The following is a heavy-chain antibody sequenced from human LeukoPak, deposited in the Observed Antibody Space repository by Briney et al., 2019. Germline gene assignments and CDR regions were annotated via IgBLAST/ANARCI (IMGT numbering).Heavy chain of an antibody. V-gene: IGHV3-48*04. D-gene: IGHD3-22*01. J-gene: IGHJ4*02. CDR3: ARDYYDSSGYYYFDY. CDR2: ISTTGSSI. Sequence: GGSLRLSCAASGFTFSSYAMNWVREAPGKGLEWVSYISTTGSSIYYADSVKGRFTISRDNVKNLLYLQMNSLRAEDTAVYYCARDYYDSSGYYYFDYWGQGTLVTVSS. CDR1: GFTFSSYA.